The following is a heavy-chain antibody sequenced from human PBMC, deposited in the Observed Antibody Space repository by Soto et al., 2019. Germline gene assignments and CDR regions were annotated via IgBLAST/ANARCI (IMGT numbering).Heavy chain of an antibody. CDR2: ISGSGGST. Sequence: GGSLRLSCAASGFTFSSYAMSWVRRAPGKGLEWVSAISGSGGSTYYADSVKGRFTISRDNSKNTLYLQMNSLRAEDTAVYYCAKNLAGTKAIDYWGQGTLVTVSS. CDR3: AKNLAGTKAIDY. D-gene: IGHD6-19*01. CDR1: GFTFSSYA. J-gene: IGHJ4*02. V-gene: IGHV3-23*01.